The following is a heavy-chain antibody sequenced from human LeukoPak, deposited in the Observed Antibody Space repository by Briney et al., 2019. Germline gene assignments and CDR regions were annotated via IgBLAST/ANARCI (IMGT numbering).Heavy chain of an antibody. J-gene: IGHJ4*02. CDR2: ITSTSNYI. V-gene: IGHV3-21*01. D-gene: IGHD5-24*01. CDR3: ARAREMGTSRPTDY. Sequence: PGGSLRLSCVGSGFIFSSYSVNWVRQAPGEGLEWVSSITSTSNYIHYADSVKGRFTISRDNAKNSLYLQMNSLRVEDTAVYYCARAREMGTSRPTDYWGQGTLVTVSS. CDR1: GFIFSSYS.